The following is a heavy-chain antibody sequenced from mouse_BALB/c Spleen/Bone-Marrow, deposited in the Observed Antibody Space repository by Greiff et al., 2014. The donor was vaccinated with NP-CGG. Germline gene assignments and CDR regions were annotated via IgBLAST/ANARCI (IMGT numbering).Heavy chain of an antibody. Sequence: QVQLKESGAELARPGASVKLSCKASGYTFTSYWMQWVKQRPGQGLEWIGAIYPGDGDTRYTQRFKGKATLTADKSSSTAYMQLSSLASEDSAVYYCARWRYYFDYWGQGTTLTVSS. CDR1: GYTFTSYW. CDR3: ARWRYYFDY. V-gene: IGHV1-87*01. CDR2: IYPGDGDT. J-gene: IGHJ2*01. D-gene: IGHD2-3*01.